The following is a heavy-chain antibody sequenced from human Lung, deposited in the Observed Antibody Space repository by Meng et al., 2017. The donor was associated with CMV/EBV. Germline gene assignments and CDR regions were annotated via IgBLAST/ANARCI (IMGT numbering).Heavy chain of an antibody. D-gene: IGHD6-13*01. CDR2: IYSSGTT. J-gene: IGHJ4*02. Sequence: SETLSLTCTVSGGSISSSSYYWGWIRQPPGKGLEWIGNIYSSGTTYYNPSLKSRVTISVDTSKNQISLRLTSVTAADTAVYYCSRLWGSSRSPLSDYWGQGTRVTVSS. V-gene: IGHV4-39*01. CDR3: SRLWGSSRSPLSDY. CDR1: GGSISSSSYY.